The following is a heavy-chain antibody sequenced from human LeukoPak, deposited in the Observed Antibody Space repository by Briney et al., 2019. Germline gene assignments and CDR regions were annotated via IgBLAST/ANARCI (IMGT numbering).Heavy chain of an antibody. V-gene: IGHV4-59*12. CDR1: GGSISGYY. J-gene: IGHJ5*02. CDR3: ARDLSDDSGNPNWFDP. CDR2: ISSSGST. Sequence: MTSETLSLTCAVSGGSISGYYWSWIRQPPGKGLEWVGYISSSGSTDYNPSLKSRVTMSVDTSKNQFSLKLSSVTAADTAVYYCARDLSDDSGNPNWFDPWGQGTLVTVSS. D-gene: IGHD1-26*01.